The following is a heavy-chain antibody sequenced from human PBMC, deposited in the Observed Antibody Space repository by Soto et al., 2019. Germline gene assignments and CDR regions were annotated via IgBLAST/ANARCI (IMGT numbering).Heavy chain of an antibody. J-gene: IGHJ6*02. D-gene: IGHD6-13*01. CDR2: IIPIFGTA. CDR1: GGTFSSYA. Sequence: QVQLVQSGAEVKKPGSSVKVSCKASGGTFSSYAISWVRQAPGQGLEWMGGIIPIFGTADYAQKFQGRVTITAYESTGTAYMELSSLRSEDTAVYYRAVSLGSSSWPYYYYRMDVWGQGTTVTVCS. V-gene: IGHV1-69*01. CDR3: AVSLGSSSWPYYYYRMDV.